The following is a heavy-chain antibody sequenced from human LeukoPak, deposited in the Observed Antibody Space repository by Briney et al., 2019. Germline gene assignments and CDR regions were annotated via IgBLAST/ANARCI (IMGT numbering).Heavy chain of an antibody. CDR1: GGAISSYS. CDR2: IDYSGNT. CDR3: ARGKNYFDP. Sequence: PSETLPLTCTVSGGAISSYSGSWIRQPPGKGLEWIGYIDYSGNTNYNPSLKSRVTISVDTSQSQFSLRLSSVTAADTAMYYCARGKNYFDPWGQGTLVIVSS. D-gene: IGHD1-7*01. V-gene: IGHV4-59*01. J-gene: IGHJ5*02.